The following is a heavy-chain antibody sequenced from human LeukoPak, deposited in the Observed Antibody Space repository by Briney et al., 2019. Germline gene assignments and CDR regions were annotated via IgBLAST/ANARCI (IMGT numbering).Heavy chain of an antibody. J-gene: IGHJ3*02. CDR1: GFTFSQYD. CDR2: IITSGRNT. D-gene: IGHD3-16*01. CDR3: AKTLRTSFDI. V-gene: IGHV3-23*05. Sequence: GGSLRLSCAASGFTFSQYDMTWVRQAPGKGLEWVSGIITSGRNTYYADSVKGRFTISRDNSKNTRYLQMNSLRAEDTALYYCAKTLRTSFDIWGQGTMVTVSS.